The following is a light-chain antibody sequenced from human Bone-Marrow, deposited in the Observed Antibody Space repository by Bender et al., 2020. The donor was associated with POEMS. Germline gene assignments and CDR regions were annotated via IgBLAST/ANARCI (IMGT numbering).Light chain of an antibody. J-gene: IGLJ2*01. CDR1: SSDIGSYNL. Sequence: QSALTQPASVSGSPGQSITISCPGTSSDIGSYNLVSWYQQHPGKAPKLIIYEDTKRPSGVSDRFSGSKSGNTASLTISGLQAEDEADYYCFSYAASSTFIFGGGTKLTVL. CDR2: EDT. CDR3: FSYAASSTFI. V-gene: IGLV2-23*02.